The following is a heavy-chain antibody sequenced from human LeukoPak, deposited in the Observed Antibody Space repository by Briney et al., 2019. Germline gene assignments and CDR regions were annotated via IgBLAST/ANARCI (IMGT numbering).Heavy chain of an antibody. D-gene: IGHD3-10*01. V-gene: IGHV1-18*04. CDR3: AREKFGVSFDS. CDR1: GYTFTSYG. CDR2: ISPYNDHT. J-gene: IGHJ4*02. Sequence: SVKVCCKVSGYTFTSYGISRVSQAPGQGLEWMGWISPYNDHTNYAHPFHGRVTMTTDTSTSSGYMEVRSLRSDDTAVYYCAREKFGVSFDSWGQGTLVTVSS.